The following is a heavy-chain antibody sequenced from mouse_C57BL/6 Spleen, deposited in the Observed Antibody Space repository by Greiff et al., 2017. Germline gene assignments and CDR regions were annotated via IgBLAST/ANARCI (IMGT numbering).Heavy chain of an antibody. CDR3: ARESDSNYVDY. D-gene: IGHD2-5*01. CDR2: ISDGGSYT. J-gene: IGHJ2*01. V-gene: IGHV5-4*01. CDR1: GFTFSSYA. Sequence: EVHLVESGGGLVKPGGSLKLSCAASGFTFSSYAMSWVRQTPEKRLEWVATISDGGSYTYSPDNVKGRFTISRDNAKNNLYLQMSHLKSEDTAMYYCARESDSNYVDYWGQGTTLTVSS.